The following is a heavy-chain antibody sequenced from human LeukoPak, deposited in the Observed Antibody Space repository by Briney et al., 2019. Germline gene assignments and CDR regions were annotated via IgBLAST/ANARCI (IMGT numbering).Heavy chain of an antibody. V-gene: IGHV3-21*01. CDR1: GFTFSSYA. CDR2: ISSSSRYI. J-gene: IGHJ4*02. Sequence: PGGTVRLSCSASGFTFSSYAMRWVPQAPGKGLEWDISISSSSRYIYYTDSVRGRFTISRANAKNSLFLQMNSLRAKDTAVYYCARALCSGGTFYHYFDYWGQGTLVTVSS. D-gene: IGHD2-15*01. CDR3: ARALCSGGTFYHYFDY.